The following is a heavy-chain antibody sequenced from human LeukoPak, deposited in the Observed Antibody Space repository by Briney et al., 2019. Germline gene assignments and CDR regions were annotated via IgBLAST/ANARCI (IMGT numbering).Heavy chain of an antibody. CDR3: ARDPITMVRGLPGYYYYYMDV. CDR2: IYYSGST. D-gene: IGHD3-10*01. CDR1: GGSMSSSSYY. V-gene: IGHV4-39*07. Sequence: SETLSLTCTVSGGSMSSSSYYWGWIRQPPGKGLEWIGSIYYSGSTNYNPSVKSRVTISVDTSKNQFSLKLSSVTAADTAVYYCARDPITMVRGLPGYYYYYMDVWGKGTTVTISS. J-gene: IGHJ6*03.